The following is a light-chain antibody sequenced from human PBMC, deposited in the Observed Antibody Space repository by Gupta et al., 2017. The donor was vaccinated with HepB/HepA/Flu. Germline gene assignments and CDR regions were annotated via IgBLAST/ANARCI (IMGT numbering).Light chain of an antibody. CDR3: QQRSNWVT. CDR1: QNVRTY. Sequence: EIVLTQSPATLSLSPGERATLSCRASQNVRTYLAWYQQKPGQAPRLLIYDASNRATDIPDRFSGSGSGTDFTLTSSSREPEDFAVYYWQQRSNWVTFGGGTKVEIK. CDR2: DAS. V-gene: IGKV3-11*01. J-gene: IGKJ4*01.